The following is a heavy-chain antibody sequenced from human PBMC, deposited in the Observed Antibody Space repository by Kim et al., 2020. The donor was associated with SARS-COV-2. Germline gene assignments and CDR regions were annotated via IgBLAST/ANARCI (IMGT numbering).Heavy chain of an antibody. CDR2: ISSSSSYI. CDR3: ARTFSNYGMDV. J-gene: IGHJ6*02. Sequence: GGSLRLSCAASGFTFSSYSMNWVRQATGKGLEWVSSISSSSSYIYYADSVKGRFTISRDNAKNSLYLQMNSLRAEDTAVYYCARTFSNYGMDVWGQGTTVTVSS. CDR1: GFTFSSYS. V-gene: IGHV3-21*01. D-gene: IGHD3-3*02.